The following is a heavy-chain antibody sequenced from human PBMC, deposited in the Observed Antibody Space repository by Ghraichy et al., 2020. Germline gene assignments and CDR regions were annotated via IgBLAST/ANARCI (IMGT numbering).Heavy chain of an antibody. Sequence: GESLNIYCAASGFTFSNAWMSWVRQAPGKGLEWVGRIKSKTDGGTTDYAAPVKGRFTISRDDSKNTLYLQMNSLKTEDTAVYYCTTVSGTDEGDYWGQGTLVTVSS. CDR3: TTVSGTDEGDY. J-gene: IGHJ4*02. V-gene: IGHV3-15*01. CDR2: IKSKTDGGTT. D-gene: IGHD3-10*01. CDR1: GFTFSNAW.